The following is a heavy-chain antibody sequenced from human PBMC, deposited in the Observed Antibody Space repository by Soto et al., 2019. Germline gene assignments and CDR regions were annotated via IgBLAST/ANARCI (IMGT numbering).Heavy chain of an antibody. V-gene: IGHV1-3*01. J-gene: IGHJ4*02. D-gene: IGHD4-4*01. CDR3: ARDVSDYSSGWYYHDF. CDR2: INAANGNT. Sequence: ASVKVSCKASGYTFSAYHLHWVRQAPGQRLEWMGRINAANGNTKYSQKFQGRVTITRDTSATTAYMELSSLRLEDTAVYFCARDVSDYSSGWYYHDFWGQGTLVTVSS. CDR1: GYTFSAYH.